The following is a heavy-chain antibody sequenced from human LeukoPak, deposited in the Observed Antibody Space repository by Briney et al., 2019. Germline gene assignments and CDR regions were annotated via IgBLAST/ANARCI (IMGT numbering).Heavy chain of an antibody. CDR1: GGSFSGYY. J-gene: IGHJ6*03. Sequence: PSETLSLTCAVYGGSFSGYYWSWIRQPPGKGLEWIGEINHSGSTNYNPSLKSRVTISVDTSKNQFSLKLSSVTAADTAVYYCGRGRIAARYYYYYMDVWGKGTTVTVSS. V-gene: IGHV4-34*01. CDR2: INHSGST. CDR3: GRGRIAARYYYYYMDV. D-gene: IGHD6-6*01.